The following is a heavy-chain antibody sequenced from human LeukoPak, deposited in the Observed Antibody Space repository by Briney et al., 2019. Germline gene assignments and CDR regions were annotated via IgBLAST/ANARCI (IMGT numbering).Heavy chain of an antibody. CDR1: GYSFTSYW. CDR2: IYPGDSDT. J-gene: IGHJ4*02. D-gene: IGHD3-22*01. V-gene: IGHV5-51*01. CDR3: ARQTADSSGYFDY. Sequence: GESLKISCKGSGYSFTSYWIGWVRQMPGKGLEWMGIIYPGDSDTRYSPFFQGQVTISADKSISTAYLQWSSLKASDTAMYYCARQTADSSGYFDYWGQGTLVTVSS.